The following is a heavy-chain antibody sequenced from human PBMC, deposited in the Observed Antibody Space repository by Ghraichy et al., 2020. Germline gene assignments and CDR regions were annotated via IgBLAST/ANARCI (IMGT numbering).Heavy chain of an antibody. CDR1: GDSISSSSFY. V-gene: IGHV4-39*01. Sequence: SETLSLTCSVSGDSISSSSFYWGWIRQPPGKGLEWIGSISYSGNTYYNPSLKSRVTMSVDTSKNLFSLKLSSVTAADTAVYYCARRWAPVGGYYSRPFDYWGQGTLVTVSS. CDR3: ARRWAPVGGYYSRPFDY. D-gene: IGHD3-3*01. CDR2: ISYSGNT. J-gene: IGHJ4*02.